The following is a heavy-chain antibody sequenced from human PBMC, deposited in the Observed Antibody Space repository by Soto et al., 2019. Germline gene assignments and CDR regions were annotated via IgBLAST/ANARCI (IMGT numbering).Heavy chain of an antibody. CDR3: ARHPYDILTGYYYYYYYGMDV. CDR2: IYYSGST. D-gene: IGHD3-9*01. Sequence: TSETLYLTCTVSGGSISSYYWSWIRQPPGKGLEWIGYIYYSGSTNYNPSLKSRVTISVDTSKNQFSLKLSSVTAADTAVYYCARHPYDILTGYYYYYYYGMDVWGQGTTVTVSS. J-gene: IGHJ6*02. CDR1: GGSISSYY. V-gene: IGHV4-59*08.